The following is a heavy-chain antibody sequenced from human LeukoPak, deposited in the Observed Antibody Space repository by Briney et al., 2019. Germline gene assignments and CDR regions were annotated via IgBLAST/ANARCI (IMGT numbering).Heavy chain of an antibody. Sequence: SETLSLTCTVSGFSLSSDYYWGWIRPPPGKGLEWIGSVSHSGITYYNSSLNSRVTISVDTSKNQFSLKVNSVTAADTAVYYCARLVIPWGRGILVTVSS. CDR3: ARLVIP. D-gene: IGHD3-10*01. J-gene: IGHJ5*02. CDR2: VSHSGIT. V-gene: IGHV4-38-2*02. CDR1: GFSLSSDYY.